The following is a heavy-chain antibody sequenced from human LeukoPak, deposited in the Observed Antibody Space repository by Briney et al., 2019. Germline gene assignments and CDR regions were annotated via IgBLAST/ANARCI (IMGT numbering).Heavy chain of an antibody. CDR1: GGSFSGYY. D-gene: IGHD3-10*01. Sequence: PSETLSLTCAVYGGSFSGYYWSGIRDPPGKGLECVGENKHSGSTHYNPSLKSRVTISVDTSKNQFSLKLSSVTAADTAVYYCARGSVVRVVRGVIINYWGQGTLVTVSS. CDR2: NKHSGST. CDR3: ARGSVVRVVRGVIINY. J-gene: IGHJ4*02. V-gene: IGHV4-34*01.